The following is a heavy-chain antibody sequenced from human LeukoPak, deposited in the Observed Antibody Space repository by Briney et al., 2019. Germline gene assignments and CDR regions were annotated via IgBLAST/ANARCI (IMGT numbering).Heavy chain of an antibody. V-gene: IGHV3-20*04. D-gene: IGHD2-2*01. CDR2: INWNGGST. J-gene: IGHJ3*02. Sequence: GGSLRLSCAASGFTFDDYGMSWVRPAPGKGLEWVSGINWNGGSTGYADSVKGRFTISRDNAKNSLYLQMNSLRAEDTALYYCARALSSWDAFDIWGQGTMVTVSS. CDR3: ARALSSWDAFDI. CDR1: GFTFDDYG.